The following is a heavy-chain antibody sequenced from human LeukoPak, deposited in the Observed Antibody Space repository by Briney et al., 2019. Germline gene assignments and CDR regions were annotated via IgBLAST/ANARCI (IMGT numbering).Heavy chain of an antibody. CDR2: ISGSGGST. CDR3: AKQEEQWLVRGAFDY. D-gene: IGHD6-19*01. V-gene: IGHV3-23*01. J-gene: IGHJ4*02. Sequence: PGGSLRLSCAASGFTFGSYAMSWVRQAPGKGLEWVSAISGSGGSTYYADSVKGRFTISRDNSKNTLYLQMNSLRAEDTAVYYCAKQEEQWLVRGAFDYWGQGTLVTVSS. CDR1: GFTFGSYA.